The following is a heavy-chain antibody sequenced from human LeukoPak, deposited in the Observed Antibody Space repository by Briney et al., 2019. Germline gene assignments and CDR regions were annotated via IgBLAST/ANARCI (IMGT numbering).Heavy chain of an antibody. CDR3: ARGVRCSSTSCYGRSMAFDI. CDR2: IYYSGST. V-gene: IGHV4-31*03. Sequence: PSETLSLTCTVSGGSMSSGGYYWSWIRQHPGKGLEWIGYIYYSGSTYYNPSLKSRVTISVDTSKNQFSLKLSSVTAADTAVYYCARGVRCSSTSCYGRSMAFDIWGQGTMVTVSS. CDR1: GGSMSSGGYY. D-gene: IGHD2-2*01. J-gene: IGHJ3*02.